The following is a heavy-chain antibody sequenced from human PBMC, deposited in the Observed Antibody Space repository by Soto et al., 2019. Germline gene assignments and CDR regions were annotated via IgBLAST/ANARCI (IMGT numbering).Heavy chain of an antibody. J-gene: IGHJ6*02. CDR3: TRDVDFGEEDV. CDR2: IYFSGCT. V-gene: IGHV4-59*01. Sequence: SETLSLTCTVSGGSMSPYYWNWIRQPPGKGLEWIGYIYFSGCTNYNPSLKSRVTMSIDTSKNQFSLKLSSVTAADTAVYFCTRDVDFGEEDVWGQGTTVTVSS. CDR1: GGSMSPYY. D-gene: IGHD4-17*01.